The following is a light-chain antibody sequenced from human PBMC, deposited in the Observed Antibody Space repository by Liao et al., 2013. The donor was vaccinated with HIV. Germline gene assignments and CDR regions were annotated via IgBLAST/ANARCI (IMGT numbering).Light chain of an antibody. CDR2: YDS. V-gene: IGLV3-21*01. CDR3: QVWDNSRDHVI. Sequence: SYVLTQTPSVSLAPGQTARISCGGDDIGKKGVQWYQQKPGQAPVLVIYYDSDRPSGIPERFSGSNSGNTATLTISRAEAGDEADYYCQVWDNSRDHVIFGGGTKLTVL. CDR1: DIGKKG. J-gene: IGLJ2*01.